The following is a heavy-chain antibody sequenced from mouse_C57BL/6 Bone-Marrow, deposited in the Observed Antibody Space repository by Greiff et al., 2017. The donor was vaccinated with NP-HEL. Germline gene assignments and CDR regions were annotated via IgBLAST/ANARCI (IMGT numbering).Heavy chain of an antibody. CDR2: INPNNGGT. V-gene: IGHV1-26*01. J-gene: IGHJ1*03. Sequence: EVQLQQSGPELVKPGASVKISCKASGFTFTDYYMNWVKQSHGKSLEWIGDINPNNGGTSYNQKFKGKATLTVDTSSSTAYMELRSLTSEDSAVYYCASSGNSRGYFDVWGTGTTVTVSA. D-gene: IGHD3-1*01. CDR1: GFTFTDYY. CDR3: ASSGNSRGYFDV.